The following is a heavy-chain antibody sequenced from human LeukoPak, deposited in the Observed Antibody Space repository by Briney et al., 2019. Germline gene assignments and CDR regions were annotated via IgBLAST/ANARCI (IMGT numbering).Heavy chain of an antibody. CDR1: GGSINSGGFY. Sequence: SETLSLTCTVSGGSINSGGFYCTWIRQPPGKGLEWIGYIYHSGTTYYNPSLKSRVTISVDASKNQFSLKLRSLTAADTAVYYCARGRLGGHFDYWGQGTLVTVSS. CDR3: ARGRLGGHFDY. V-gene: IGHV4-30-4*08. CDR2: IYHSGTT. J-gene: IGHJ4*02.